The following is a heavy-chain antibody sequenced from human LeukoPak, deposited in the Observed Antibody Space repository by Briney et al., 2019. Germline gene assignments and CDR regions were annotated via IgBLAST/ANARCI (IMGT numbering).Heavy chain of an antibody. CDR3: ARGKRAVTTGY. CDR2: INPGGGST. J-gene: IGHJ4*02. CDR1: GYTFTSYY. V-gene: IGHV1-46*01. Sequence: ASAKVSCKASGYTFTSYYMHWVRQAPGQGLEWMGIINPGGGSTSYAQKFQGRVTMTRNTSISTAYMELSSLRSEDTAVYYCARGKRAVTTGYWGQGTLVTVSS. D-gene: IGHD4-17*01.